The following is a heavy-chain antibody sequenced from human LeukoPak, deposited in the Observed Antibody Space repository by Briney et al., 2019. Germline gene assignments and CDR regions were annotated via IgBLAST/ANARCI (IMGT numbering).Heavy chain of an antibody. V-gene: IGHV3-21*01. Sequence: PGGSLRLSCAASGFTFSSYSMNWVRQAPGKGLEWVSSISSSSSYIYYADSVKGRFTISRDNAKNSLYLQMNSLRAEDTAVYYCARDRDSSSWISLPSYYYYYMDVWGKGTTVTVSS. CDR2: ISSSSSYI. CDR3: ARDRDSSSWISLPSYYYYYMDV. D-gene: IGHD6-13*01. CDR1: GFTFSSYS. J-gene: IGHJ6*03.